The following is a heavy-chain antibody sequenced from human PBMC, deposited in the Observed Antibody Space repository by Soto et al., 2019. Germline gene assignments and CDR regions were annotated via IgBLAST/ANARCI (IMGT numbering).Heavy chain of an antibody. V-gene: IGHV1-3*01. D-gene: IGHD6-19*01. CDR1: GYTFTSYA. CDR3: ARGDGIAVAGP. CDR2: INAGNGNT. J-gene: IGHJ5*02. Sequence: QVQLVQSGAEVKKPGASVKVSCKASGYTFTSYAMHWVRQAPGQRLEWMGWINAGNGNTKYSQKFQGRVTITRDTSASTAYVELSSLRSEDTAVYYCARGDGIAVAGPWGQGTLVTVSS.